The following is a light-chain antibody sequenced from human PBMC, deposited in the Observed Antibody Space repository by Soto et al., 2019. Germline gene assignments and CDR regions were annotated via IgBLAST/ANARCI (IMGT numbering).Light chain of an antibody. V-gene: IGKV3-11*01. J-gene: IGKJ5*01. CDR1: QSISFY. CDR2: DAS. Sequence: EIVLTQSPATLSVSPGERATLSCRASQSISFYLTWYQHKPGQAPRLLIYDASNRATGIPARFSGSGSGTDFPLTISSLEPEDFAVYCRQQRSNWPTFGQGTRLEIK. CDR3: QQRSNWPT.